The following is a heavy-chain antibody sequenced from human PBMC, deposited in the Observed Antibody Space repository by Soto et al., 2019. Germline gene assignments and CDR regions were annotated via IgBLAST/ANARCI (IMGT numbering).Heavy chain of an antibody. Sequence: QVQLVQSGAEVKKPGASVKVSCKASGYTFSSYDINWVRQATGQGLEWMGWMIPNSGKIGYAQKFQGRLTMTRNTSISTAYMELSSLRSEDTAVYYCATDYGDYSGDYWGQGTLVTVSS. J-gene: IGHJ4*02. CDR2: MIPNSGKI. CDR3: ATDYGDYSGDY. V-gene: IGHV1-8*01. CDR1: GYTFSSYD. D-gene: IGHD4-17*01.